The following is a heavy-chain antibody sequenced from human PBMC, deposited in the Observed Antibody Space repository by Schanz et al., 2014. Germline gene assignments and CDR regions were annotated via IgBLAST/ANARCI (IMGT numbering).Heavy chain of an antibody. CDR2: IIPILGIA. D-gene: IGHD3-22*01. CDR1: GGTFSSYS. J-gene: IGHJ4*02. CDR3: ARSNYYDNSDYYNSFDY. Sequence: QVQLVQSGAEVKKPGPSVKVSCKASGGTFSSYSISWVRQAPGQGLEWMGRIIPILGIANYAQKFQGRVTNTADKATSTAYMDLSSLRPEDTAVYYCARSNYYDNSDYYNSFDYWGQGTLVTVSS. V-gene: IGHV1-69*02.